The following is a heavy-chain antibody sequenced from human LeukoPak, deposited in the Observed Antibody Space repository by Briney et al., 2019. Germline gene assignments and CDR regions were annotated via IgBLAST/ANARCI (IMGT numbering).Heavy chain of an antibody. CDR3: ARLSSSWPYYYYGMDV. Sequence: GRSLRLSCAASGFTFSSYAMHWVRQAPGKGLEWVAVISYDGSNKYYADSVKGRFTISRDNSKNTLYLQMNSLRAEDTAVYYCARLSSSWPYYYYGMDVWGQGTTVTVSS. J-gene: IGHJ6*02. CDR2: ISYDGSNK. D-gene: IGHD6-13*01. CDR1: GFTFSSYA. V-gene: IGHV3-30-3*01.